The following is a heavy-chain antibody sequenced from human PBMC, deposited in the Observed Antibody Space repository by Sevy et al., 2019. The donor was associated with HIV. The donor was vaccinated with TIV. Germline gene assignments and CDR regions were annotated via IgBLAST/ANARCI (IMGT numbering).Heavy chain of an antibody. J-gene: IGHJ4*02. D-gene: IGHD5-18*01. CDR2: ISGTGDYK. Sequence: GGSLRLSCAASGFTFSNIAMGWVRQAPGKGLDWISVISGTGDYKYYADSAKGRFTISRDNSKNTLSLQMNSLRAEDTAIFYCAKKMGGGSGMAFLVDYWGQGTLVTVSS. CDR1: GFTFSNIA. V-gene: IGHV3-23*01. CDR3: AKKMGGGSGMAFLVDY.